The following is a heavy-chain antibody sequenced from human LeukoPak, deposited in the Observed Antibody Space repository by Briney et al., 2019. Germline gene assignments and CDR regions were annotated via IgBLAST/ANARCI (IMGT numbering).Heavy chain of an antibody. CDR1: GFTFTNYA. D-gene: IGHD2-21*02. Sequence: VSVKVSCKTSGFTFTNYAMHWVRQAPGQSLEWMGWIHAGNGDTKSSQKFQGRVTNTRDTSATTTYMALSSLRSEDTAVYYCARDLADPHNYCGGDCYPFDSWGQGTLVTVSS. V-gene: IGHV1-3*01. J-gene: IGHJ4*02. CDR2: IHAGNGDT. CDR3: ARDLADPHNYCGGDCYPFDS.